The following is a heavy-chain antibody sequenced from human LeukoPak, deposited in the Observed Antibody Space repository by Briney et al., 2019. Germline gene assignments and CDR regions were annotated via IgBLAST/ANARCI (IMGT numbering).Heavy chain of an antibody. CDR3: ARVRSYYGSVTGKSYYSDY. CDR1: GDSITTYS. J-gene: IGHJ4*02. D-gene: IGHD3-10*01. CDR2: ISSTEST. V-gene: IGHV4-59*01. Sequence: KASETLSLTCTVSGDSITTYSWSWVRQPPGKGLEWIGFISSTESTNYNPSLKSRVTMLLDASKNQFSLKLNSVTAADTAVYYCARVRSYYGSVTGKSYYSDYWGQGTLVTVSS.